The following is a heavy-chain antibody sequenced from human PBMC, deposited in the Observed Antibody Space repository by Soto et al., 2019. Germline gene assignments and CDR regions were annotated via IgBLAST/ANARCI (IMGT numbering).Heavy chain of an antibody. D-gene: IGHD3-3*02. Sequence: GASVKVSCKAAGYTFSAYTMNWVRQAPGQRLEWMGWINVGSGNTRYSQNFQGRVSITRDTSASTVYMELTGLKSEDTAMYYCARDTETLGPRANDALDIWGQGTMVTVSS. CDR2: INVGSGNT. CDR1: GYTFSAYT. V-gene: IGHV1-3*01. J-gene: IGHJ3*02. CDR3: ARDTETLGPRANDALDI.